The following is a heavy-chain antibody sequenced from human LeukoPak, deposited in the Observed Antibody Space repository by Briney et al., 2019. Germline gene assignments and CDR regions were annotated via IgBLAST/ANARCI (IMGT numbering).Heavy chain of an antibody. J-gene: IGHJ6*03. CDR1: GFIFSSYG. V-gene: IGHV3-30*02. D-gene: IGHD1-26*01. Sequence: GGSLRLSCAASGFIFSSYGMHWVRQAPGKGLEWVAFIRYDGSNKYYADSVKGRFTISRDNSKNTLYLQMNSLRAEDTAVYYCATDSGSYGYYYYYMDVWGKGTTVTVSS. CDR3: ATDSGSYGYYYYYMDV. CDR2: IRYDGSNK.